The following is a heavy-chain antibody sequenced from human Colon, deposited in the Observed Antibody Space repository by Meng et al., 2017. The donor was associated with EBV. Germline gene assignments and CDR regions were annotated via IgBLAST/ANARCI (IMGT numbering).Heavy chain of an antibody. J-gene: IGHJ5*02. D-gene: IGHD2-8*02. CDR2: IYHNGQT. CDR3: ARDGGVTHIP. CDR1: GTSISTSNW. V-gene: IGHV4-4*02. Sequence: APLQALGAAWVNPSGTLSLTCAVSGTSISTSNWWSWIRQSPGEGLEWIGEIYHNGQTNYNPSLKSRVSMSVDESKNEFSLNLKSVSAADTAVYYCARDGGVTHIPWGQGVLVTVSS.